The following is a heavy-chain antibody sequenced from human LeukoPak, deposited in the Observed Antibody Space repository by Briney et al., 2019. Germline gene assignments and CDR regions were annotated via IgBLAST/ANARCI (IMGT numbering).Heavy chain of an antibody. CDR2: IYTSGST. Sequence: SQTVSLTCTFCGGFNSSCSYYWSWIRQPAGRGLEWIQRIYTSGSTNYNPSLKSRVTISVDTSKNQFSLKLRSVTAADTAVYYCARDQGISYGSGSYYNAGWFDPWGQGTLVTVSS. V-gene: IGHV4-61*02. J-gene: IGHJ5*02. CDR3: ARDQGISYGSGSYYNAGWFDP. CDR1: GGFNSSCSYY. D-gene: IGHD3-10*01.